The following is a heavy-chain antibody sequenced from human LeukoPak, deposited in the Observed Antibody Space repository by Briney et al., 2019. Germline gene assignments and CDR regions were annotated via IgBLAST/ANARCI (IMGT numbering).Heavy chain of an antibody. CDR1: GGSFSGYY. CDR3: ARHKRITIFGVAALGYFDY. V-gene: IGHV4-34*01. D-gene: IGHD3-3*01. J-gene: IGHJ4*02. Sequence: NTSETLSLTCAVYGGSFSGYYWSWIRQPPGKGLEWIGEINHSGSTNYNPSLKSRVTISVDTSKNQFSLKLSSVTAADTAVYYCARHKRITIFGVAALGYFDYWGQGTLVTVSS. CDR2: INHSGST.